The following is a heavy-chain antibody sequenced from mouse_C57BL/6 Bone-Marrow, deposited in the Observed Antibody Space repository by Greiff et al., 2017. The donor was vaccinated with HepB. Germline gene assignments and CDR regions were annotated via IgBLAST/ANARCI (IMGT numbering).Heavy chain of an antibody. CDR3: ARQPLAAPDY. Sequence: DVKLVESGGDLVKPGGSLKLSCAASGFTFSSYGMSWVRQTPDKRLEWVATISSGGSYTYYPDSVKGRFPISRDNAKNTLYLQMSSLKSEDTAMYYCARQPLAAPDYWGQGTTLTVSS. V-gene: IGHV5-6*02. D-gene: IGHD3-3*01. J-gene: IGHJ2*01. CDR2: ISSGGSYT. CDR1: GFTFSSYG.